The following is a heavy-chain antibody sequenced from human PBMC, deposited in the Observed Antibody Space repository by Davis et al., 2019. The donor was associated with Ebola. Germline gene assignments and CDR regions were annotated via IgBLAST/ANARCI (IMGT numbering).Heavy chain of an antibody. D-gene: IGHD5-12*01. CDR1: GYNFFSSV. CDR3: AALEGYQSPLGY. CDR2: ITAYDGST. Sequence: ASVKVSCTASGYNFFSSVITWVRQAPGQGLEWMGWITAYDGSTNYAQNLRGRVSMTADSSTNTAYMELRSLRSDDTAVYYCAALEGYQSPLGYWGQGTLVTVSS. V-gene: IGHV1-18*01. J-gene: IGHJ4*02.